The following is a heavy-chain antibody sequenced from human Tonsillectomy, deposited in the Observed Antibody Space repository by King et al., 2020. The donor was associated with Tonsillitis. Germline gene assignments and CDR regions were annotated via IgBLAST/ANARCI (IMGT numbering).Heavy chain of an antibody. J-gene: IGHJ6*02. V-gene: IGHV3-23*04. CDR1: GFTFSSYA. Sequence: VQLVESGGGLVQPGGSLRLSCAASGFTFSSYAMSWVRQAPGKGLEWVSAISGSGGSTYYADSVKGRFTISRDNSKNTLYLQMNSLRAEDTAVYYCAKSSSWSGPGSNYYGMDVWGQGTTVTVSS. CDR3: AKSSSWSGPGSNYYGMDV. CDR2: ISGSGGST. D-gene: IGHD3-3*01.